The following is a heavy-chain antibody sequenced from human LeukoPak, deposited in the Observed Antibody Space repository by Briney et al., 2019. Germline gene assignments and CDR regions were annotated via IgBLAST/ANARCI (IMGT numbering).Heavy chain of an antibody. D-gene: IGHD5-24*01. J-gene: IGHJ4*02. CDR2: IYHSGST. CDR3: ARHGLVEMALDY. V-gene: IGHV4-38-2*01. Sequence: SETLYLTCAVSGYSISSGYYWGWIRQPPGKGLEWIGSIYHSGSTYYNPSLKSRVTISVDTSKNQFSLKLSSVTAADTAVYYCARHGLVEMALDYWGQGTLVTVSS. CDR1: GYSISSGYY.